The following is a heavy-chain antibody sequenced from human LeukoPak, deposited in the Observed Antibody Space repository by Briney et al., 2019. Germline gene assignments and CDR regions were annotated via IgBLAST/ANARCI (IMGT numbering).Heavy chain of an antibody. CDR2: ISWNSGSI. D-gene: IGHD1-26*01. J-gene: IGHJ6*03. CDR1: GFTFDDYA. V-gene: IGHV3-9*01. CDR3: AKVGGSSHYYYMDV. Sequence: GGSLRLSCAASGFTFDDYAMHWVRQAPGKGLEWVSGISWNSGSIGYADSVKGRFTISRDNAKNSLYLQMNSLRAEDTALYYCAKVGGSSHYYYMDVWGKGTTVTVSS.